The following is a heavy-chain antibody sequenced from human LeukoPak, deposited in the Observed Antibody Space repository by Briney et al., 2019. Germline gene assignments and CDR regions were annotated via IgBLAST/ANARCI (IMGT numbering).Heavy chain of an antibody. CDR3: AKLARGPISNADY. CDR2: ISGSGGST. D-gene: IGHD6-6*01. V-gene: IGHV3-23*01. Sequence: GGPLRLSCAASGFTFSSYAMSWVRQAPGKGLEWVSAISGSGGSTYYADSVKGRFTISRDNSKNALYLQMNSLRAEDTAVYYCAKLARGPISNADYWGQGTLVTVSS. J-gene: IGHJ4*02. CDR1: GFTFSSYA.